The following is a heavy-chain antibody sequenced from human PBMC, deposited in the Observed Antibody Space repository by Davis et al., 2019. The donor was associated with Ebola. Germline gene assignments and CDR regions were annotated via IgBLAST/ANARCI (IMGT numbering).Heavy chain of an antibody. Sequence: AASVKVSCKASGYTFTSYGISWVRQAPGQGLEWMGRIIPILGIANYAQKFQGRVTITADKSTSTAYMELSSLRSEDTAVYYCARDLGGVIVKGDAFDIWGQGTMVTVSS. V-gene: IGHV1-69*04. CDR1: GYTFTSYG. CDR2: IIPILGIA. CDR3: ARDLGGVIVKGDAFDI. J-gene: IGHJ3*02. D-gene: IGHD3-16*02.